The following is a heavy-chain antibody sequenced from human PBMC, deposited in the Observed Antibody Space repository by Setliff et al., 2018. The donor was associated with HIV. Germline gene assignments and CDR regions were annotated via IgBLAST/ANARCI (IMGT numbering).Heavy chain of an antibody. V-gene: IGHV4-39*07. CDR2: VYYTGAT. CDR3: ASWGAGGNSGFDY. Sequence: SETLSLTCTASGGSVNRTNFYWAWIRQPPGKGLEWLGNVYYTGATYVHPSLNSRVTVSIDASKNQFSVKMRSVTAADTAVYYCASWGAGGNSGFDYWGRGTLVTVSS. D-gene: IGHD2-21*01. CDR1: GGSVNRTNFY. J-gene: IGHJ4*02.